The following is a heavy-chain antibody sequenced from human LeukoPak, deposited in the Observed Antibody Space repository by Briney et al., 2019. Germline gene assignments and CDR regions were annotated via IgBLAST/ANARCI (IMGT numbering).Heavy chain of an antibody. Sequence: GGSLRLSCAASGFTFSNAWMSWFRQAPGKGLEWVGRIKSKTDGGTTDYAAPVKGRFTISRDDSKNTLYLQMNSLKTEDTAVYYCTTDGFVGYYDFWSGYQIDYWGQGTLVTVSS. D-gene: IGHD3-3*01. CDR1: GFTFSNAW. CDR2: IKSKTDGGTT. J-gene: IGHJ4*02. CDR3: TTDGFVGYYDFWSGYQIDY. V-gene: IGHV3-15*01.